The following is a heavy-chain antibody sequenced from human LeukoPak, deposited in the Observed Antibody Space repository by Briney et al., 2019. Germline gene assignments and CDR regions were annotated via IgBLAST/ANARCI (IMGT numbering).Heavy chain of an antibody. V-gene: IGHV4-39*07. CDR2: INYSGTT. CDR1: GGSISSSSYY. J-gene: IGHJ4*02. Sequence: PSETLSLTCSVSGGSISSSSYYWGWIRQSPGKGLEWIATINYSGTTHYNPSLQSRVTMSADTSNSQFSLKVNSVTAADTAAYHCARGRWISGSYYNFDTWGQGTLVTVSS. CDR3: ARGRWISGSYYNFDT. D-gene: IGHD1-26*01.